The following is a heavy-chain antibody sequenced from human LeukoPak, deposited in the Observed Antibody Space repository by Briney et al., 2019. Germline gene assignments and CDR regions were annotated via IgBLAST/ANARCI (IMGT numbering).Heavy chain of an antibody. CDR3: ARAANLPLDY. V-gene: IGHV4-39*07. J-gene: IGHJ4*02. Sequence: SETLSLTCTVSGGSISSYYWSWIRQPPGKGLEWIGSIYHSGSTYYNPSLKSRVTISVDTSKNQFSLKLSSVTAADTAVYYCARAANLPLDYWGQGTLVTVSS. CDR2: IYHSGST. CDR1: GGSISSYY.